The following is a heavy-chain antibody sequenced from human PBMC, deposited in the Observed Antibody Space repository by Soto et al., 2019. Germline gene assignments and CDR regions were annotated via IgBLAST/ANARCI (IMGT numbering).Heavy chain of an antibody. D-gene: IGHD3-3*01. V-gene: IGHV1-69*13. CDR3: ARGELDYDFWSDHLDGLDA. Sequence: SSVKVSCNASGGTFSSYAISWVRQAPGQGLEWMGGIIPIFGTANYAQKFQGRVTITADESTSTAYMELSSLRSEDTAVYYCARGELDYDFWSDHLDGLDARGQGAT. CDR2: IIPIFGTA. CDR1: GGTFSSYA. J-gene: IGHJ6*02.